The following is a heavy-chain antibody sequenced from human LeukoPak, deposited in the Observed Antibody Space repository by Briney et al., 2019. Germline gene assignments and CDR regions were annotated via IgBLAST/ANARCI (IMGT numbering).Heavy chain of an antibody. Sequence: SETLSLTRTVSGGSISSYYWSWIRQPAGKGLEWIGRIYTSGSTNYNPSLKSRVTMSVDTSKNQFSLKLSSVTAADTAVYYCARDPVVPAAISYYYYGMDVWGQGTTVTVSS. CDR2: IYTSGST. CDR1: GGSISSYY. J-gene: IGHJ6*02. D-gene: IGHD2-2*01. V-gene: IGHV4-4*07. CDR3: ARDPVVPAAISYYYYGMDV.